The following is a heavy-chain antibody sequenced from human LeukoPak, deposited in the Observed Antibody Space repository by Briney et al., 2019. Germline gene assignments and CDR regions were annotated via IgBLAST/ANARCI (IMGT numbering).Heavy chain of an antibody. Sequence: SETLSLTCAVYGGSFSGYYWSWIRQPPGKGLEWIGEINHSGSTNYNPSLKSRVTISVDTSKNQFSLKLSSVTAADTAVYYCARHERDTSWYYFDYWGQGTLVTVSS. CDR3: ARHERDTSWYYFDY. D-gene: IGHD2-2*01. CDR2: INHSGST. V-gene: IGHV4-34*01. J-gene: IGHJ4*02. CDR1: GGSFSGYY.